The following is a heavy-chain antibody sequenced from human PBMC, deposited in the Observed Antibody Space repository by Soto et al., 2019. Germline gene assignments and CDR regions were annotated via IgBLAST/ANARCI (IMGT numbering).Heavy chain of an antibody. CDR1: GFTFSSYG. V-gene: IGHV3-33*01. J-gene: IGHJ4*02. CDR2: IWYDGSNK. CDR3: ARGTLLRCSGGSCYTNDY. D-gene: IGHD2-15*01. Sequence: PGGSLRLSCAASGFTFSSYGMHWVRQAPGKGLEWVAVIWYDGSNKYYADSVKGRFTISRDNSKNTLYLHMNSLRAEDTAVYYCARGTLLRCSGGSCYTNDYWGQGTLVTVAS.